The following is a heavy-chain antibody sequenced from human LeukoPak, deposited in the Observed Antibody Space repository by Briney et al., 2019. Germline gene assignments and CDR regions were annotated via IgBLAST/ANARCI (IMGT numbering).Heavy chain of an antibody. CDR3: AKDSAPGIAADDY. J-gene: IGHJ4*02. Sequence: GASLRLSCAASGFTFSSHDLTWVRQAPGKGLEWVSAISGGGGRTYYADSVKGRFTISRDNSRNTLYLQMNNLGAEDTAIYYCAKDSAPGIAADDYWGQGTLVTVSS. V-gene: IGHV3-23*01. D-gene: IGHD6-13*01. CDR1: GFTFSSHD. CDR2: ISGGGGRT.